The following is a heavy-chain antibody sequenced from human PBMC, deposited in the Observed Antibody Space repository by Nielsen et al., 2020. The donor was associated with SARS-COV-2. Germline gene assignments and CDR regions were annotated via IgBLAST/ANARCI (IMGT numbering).Heavy chain of an antibody. D-gene: IGHD6-6*01. CDR1: GFTFSSYA. V-gene: IGHV3-30*04. Sequence: GGSLRLSCTASGFTFSSYAMHWVRQAPGKGLEWVAVISYDGSNKYYADSVKGRFTISRDNSKNTLYLQMNSLRAEDTAVYYCARGTSYLKAPGIAARGYAFDIWGQGTMVTVSS. J-gene: IGHJ3*02. CDR3: ARGTSYLKAPGIAARGYAFDI. CDR2: ISYDGSNK.